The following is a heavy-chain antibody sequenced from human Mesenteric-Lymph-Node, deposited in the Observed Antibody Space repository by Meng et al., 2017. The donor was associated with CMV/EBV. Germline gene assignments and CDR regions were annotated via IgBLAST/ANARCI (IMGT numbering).Heavy chain of an antibody. CDR1: GYTFTSYG. V-gene: IGHV1-18*01. Sequence: ASVKVSCKASGYTFTSYGISWVRQAPGQGLEWMGWISAYNGNTNYAQKLQGRVTMTTDTSTSTAYMELRSLRSDDTAVYYCARERYCDYWSGFVPYYCGMDVWGQGTTVTVSS. CDR2: ISAYNGNT. D-gene: IGHD3-3*01. J-gene: IGHJ6*02. CDR3: ARERYCDYWSGFVPYYCGMDV.